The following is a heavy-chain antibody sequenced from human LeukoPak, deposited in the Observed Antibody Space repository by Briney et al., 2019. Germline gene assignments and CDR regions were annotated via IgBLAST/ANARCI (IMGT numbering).Heavy chain of an antibody. D-gene: IGHD2-15*01. CDR1: GGMFSTTA. V-gene: IGHV1-69*13. CDR2: NIPPFGTP. J-gene: IGHJ3*02. CDR3: ARDPGSSVGIVVVQHATDVFDI. Sequence: ASVKVSCKASGGMFSTTAINWVRQAPGQGLEWMGGNIPPFGTPDYAQKFQGRVTITADESTSTVYMELTSLTSEDTAICYCARDPGSSVGIVVVQHATDVFDIWGQGTMVTVSS.